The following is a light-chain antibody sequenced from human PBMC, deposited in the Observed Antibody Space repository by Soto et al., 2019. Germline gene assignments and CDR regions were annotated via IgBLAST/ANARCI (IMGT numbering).Light chain of an antibody. V-gene: IGLV1-51*01. CDR1: SSNIGNNY. Sequence: QAVVTQSPSVSAAPGQKVTISCSGSSSNIGNNYVSWYQQLPGTAPKLLIYDNNKRPSGIPDRFSGSKSGTSATLGITGLQTGDEADYYCGTWDSSLSAGVFGTGTKLTVL. J-gene: IGLJ1*01. CDR3: GTWDSSLSAGV. CDR2: DNN.